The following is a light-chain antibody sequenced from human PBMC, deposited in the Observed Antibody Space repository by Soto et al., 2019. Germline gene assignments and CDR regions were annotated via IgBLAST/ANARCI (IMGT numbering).Light chain of an antibody. CDR2: GAS. CDR3: QQYGSSPRT. CDR1: QSVSSN. Sequence: EIVMTQSPATLSVSPGERATLSCRASQSVSSNLAWYQQKPGQAPRLLIYGASTRAPGFPARFSGRGSGTDFTLTISRLQPEDFAVYYCQQYGSSPRTFGPGTKVDI. J-gene: IGKJ1*01. V-gene: IGKV3-15*01.